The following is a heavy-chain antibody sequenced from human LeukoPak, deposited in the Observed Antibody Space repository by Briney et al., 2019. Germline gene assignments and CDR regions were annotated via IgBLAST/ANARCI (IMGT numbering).Heavy chain of an antibody. V-gene: IGHV3-7*01. CDR1: GFTFSSYW. D-gene: IGHD3-10*01. CDR3: ARVRGQPHYGSNPDAFDI. CDR2: IKQDGSEK. J-gene: IGHJ3*02. Sequence: GGSLRLSCAASGFTFSSYWMSWVRQAPGKGLEWVANIKQDGSEKYYVDSVKGRFTISRDKAKNSLYLQMNSLRAEDTAVYYCARVRGQPHYGSNPDAFDIWGQGTMVTVSS.